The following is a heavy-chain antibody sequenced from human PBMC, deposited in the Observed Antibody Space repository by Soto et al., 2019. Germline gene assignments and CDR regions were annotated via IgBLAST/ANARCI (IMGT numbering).Heavy chain of an antibody. CDR2: IIPIFGTA. CDR1: GGTFSSYA. Sequence: ASVKVSCKASGGTFSSYAISWVRQAPGQGLEWMGGIIPIFGTANYAQKFQGRVTITADESTSTAYMKLSSLRSEDTAVYYCARGLTGYYGMDVWGQGTTVTVSS. V-gene: IGHV1-69*13. J-gene: IGHJ6*02. CDR3: ARGLTGYYGMDV. D-gene: IGHD3-10*01.